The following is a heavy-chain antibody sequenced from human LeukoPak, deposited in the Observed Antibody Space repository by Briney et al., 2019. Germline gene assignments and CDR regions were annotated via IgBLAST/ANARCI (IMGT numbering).Heavy chain of an antibody. D-gene: IGHD3-16*02. CDR3: ARTGYVWGSYHLDY. Sequence: GGSLRLSCAASGFTFSSYGMHWVRQAPGKGLEWVAVISYDGSNKYYADSVKGRFTISRDNSKNTLYLQMSSLRAEDTAVYYCARTGYVWGSYHLDYWGQGTLVTVSS. V-gene: IGHV3-30*03. CDR1: GFTFSSYG. J-gene: IGHJ4*02. CDR2: ISYDGSNK.